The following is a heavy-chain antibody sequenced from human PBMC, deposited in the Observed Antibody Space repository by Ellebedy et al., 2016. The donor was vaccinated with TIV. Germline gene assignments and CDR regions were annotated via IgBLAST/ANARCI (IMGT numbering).Heavy chain of an antibody. J-gene: IGHJ4*02. V-gene: IGHV4-39*07. CDR3: ARGGGSFSDY. Sequence: SETLSLTCTVSGGSISIINYYWGWIRQSPGKGLEWIGSIYYSGSTYYNPSLKSRITISVDTSKNQFSLRLSSVTAADMAVYYCARGGGSFSDYWGQGTLVTVSS. CDR2: IYYSGST. D-gene: IGHD2-15*01. CDR1: GGSISIINYY.